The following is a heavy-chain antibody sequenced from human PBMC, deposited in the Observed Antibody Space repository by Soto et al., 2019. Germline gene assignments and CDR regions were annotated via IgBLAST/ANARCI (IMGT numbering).Heavy chain of an antibody. Sequence: GASVKVSCKVSGYTLTELSMHWVRQAPGKGLEWMGGFDPEDGETIYAQKFQGRVTMTEDTSTDTAYMELSSLRSEDTAVYYCATLIAGLVRGGYFDYWGQGALVTVSS. CDR3: ATLIAGLVRGGYFDY. D-gene: IGHD6-6*01. J-gene: IGHJ4*02. CDR1: GYTLTELS. V-gene: IGHV1-24*01. CDR2: FDPEDGET.